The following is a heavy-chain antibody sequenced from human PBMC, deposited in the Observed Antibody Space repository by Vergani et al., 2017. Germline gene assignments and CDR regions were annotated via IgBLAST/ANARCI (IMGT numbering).Heavy chain of an antibody. Sequence: QVQLVQSGAEVKKPGSSVKVSCKASGGTFSSYAISWVRQAPGQGLEWMGGIIPIFGTANYAQKFQGRVTITADESTSTAYMGLSSLRSEDTAVYYCARDGPYYYESSGYYVRRLLLSSYYYYGMDVWGQGTTVTVSS. J-gene: IGHJ6*02. V-gene: IGHV1-69*01. CDR2: IIPIFGTA. D-gene: IGHD3-22*01. CDR1: GGTFSSYA. CDR3: ARDGPYYYESSGYYVRRLLLSSYYYYGMDV.